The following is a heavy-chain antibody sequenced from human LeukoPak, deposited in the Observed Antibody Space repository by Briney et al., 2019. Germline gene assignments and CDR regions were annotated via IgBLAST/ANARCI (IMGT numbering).Heavy chain of an antibody. J-gene: IGHJ6*03. CDR2: INWNGGST. Sequence: GGSLRLSCAASGFTFDDYGMSWVRQAPGKGLEWVSGINWNGGSTGYADSVKGRFTISRDNAKNSLYLQMNSLRAEDTALYYCARERGLDDFWSGYYMDVWGKGTTVTVSS. V-gene: IGHV3-20*04. CDR1: GFTFDDYG. D-gene: IGHD3-3*01. CDR3: ARERGLDDFWSGYYMDV.